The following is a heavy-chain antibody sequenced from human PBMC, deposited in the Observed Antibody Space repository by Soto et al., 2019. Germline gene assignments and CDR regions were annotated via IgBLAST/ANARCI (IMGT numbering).Heavy chain of an antibody. CDR3: ARIEYSSSSSPNWFDP. D-gene: IGHD6-6*01. J-gene: IGHJ5*02. Sequence: EVQLVESGGGLVQPGGSLRLSCAASGFTVSSNYMSWVRQAPGKGLEWVSVIYSGGSTYYADSVKGRFTISRDNSKNTLYLQMNCLRAEDTAVYYCARIEYSSSSSPNWFDPWGQGTLVTVSS. CDR2: IYSGGST. CDR1: GFTVSSNY. V-gene: IGHV3-66*01.